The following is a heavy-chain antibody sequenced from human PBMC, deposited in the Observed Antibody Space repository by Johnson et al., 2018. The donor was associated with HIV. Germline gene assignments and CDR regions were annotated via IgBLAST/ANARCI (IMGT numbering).Heavy chain of an antibody. CDR3: ARGPYSSSWYPWRLGAFDI. J-gene: IGHJ3*02. V-gene: IGHV3-30-3*01. CDR1: GFTFSSYA. CDR2: ISYDGSNK. D-gene: IGHD6-13*01. Sequence: QVQLVESGGGVVQPGRSLRLSCAASGFTFSSYAMHWVRQAPGKGLEWVAVISYDGSNKYYADSVKGRFTISRDNSKNSLYLQMNSLRAEDTAVYYCARGPYSSSWYPWRLGAFDIWGQGTMVTVSS.